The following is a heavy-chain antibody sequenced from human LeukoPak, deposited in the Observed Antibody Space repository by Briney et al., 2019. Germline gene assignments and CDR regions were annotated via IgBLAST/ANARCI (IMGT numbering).Heavy chain of an antibody. D-gene: IGHD6-19*01. CDR3: AKDRSYGEYSSGWSLDY. V-gene: IGHV3-23*01. Sequence: GGSLRLSCATSGFIFSSFAMSWVRQAPVKGLEWVSGISGSGGSTYYADSVKGRFTISRDNSKNTVYLQMNSLRAEDTAIYYCAKDRSYGEYSSGWSLDYWGQGTLVTVSS. CDR1: GFIFSSFA. J-gene: IGHJ4*02. CDR2: ISGSGGST.